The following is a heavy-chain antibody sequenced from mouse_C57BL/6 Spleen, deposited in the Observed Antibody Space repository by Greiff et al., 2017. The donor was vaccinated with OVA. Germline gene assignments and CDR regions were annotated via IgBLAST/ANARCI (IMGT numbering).Heavy chain of an antibody. D-gene: IGHD2-3*01. J-gene: IGHJ3*01. CDR1: GYTFTSYW. V-gene: IGHV1-55*01. Sequence: QVQLQQPGAELVKPGASVKMSCKASGYTFTSYWITWVKQRPGQGLEWIGDIYPGSGSTNYNEKFKSKATLTVDTSSSTAYMQLSSLTSEDSAVYYCARRPDGYYGAWFAHWGQGTLVTVSA. CDR2: IYPGSGST. CDR3: ARRPDGYYGAWFAH.